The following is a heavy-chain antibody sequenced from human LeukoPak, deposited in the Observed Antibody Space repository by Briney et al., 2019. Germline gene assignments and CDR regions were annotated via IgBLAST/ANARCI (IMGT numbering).Heavy chain of an antibody. CDR3: ARDTYTSGWYDY. CDR2: INSDGSST. D-gene: IGHD6-19*01. V-gene: IGHV3-74*01. CDR1: GFSFNSYW. J-gene: IGHJ4*02. Sequence: PGGSLRLSCAASGFSFNSYWMHWVRQAPGKGLVWVSRINSDGSSTSYADSVKGRFTISRDNAKNTLYLQMNSLRAEDTAVYYCARDTYTSGWYDYWGQGTLVTVSS.